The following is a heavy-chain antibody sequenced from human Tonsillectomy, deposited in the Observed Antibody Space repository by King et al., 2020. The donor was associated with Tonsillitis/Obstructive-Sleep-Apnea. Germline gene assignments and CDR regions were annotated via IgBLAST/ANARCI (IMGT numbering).Heavy chain of an antibody. CDR3: ARDLDSSGWYAVHAFDI. V-gene: IGHV3-74*01. Sequence: VQLVESGGGLVQPGGSLRLSCAASGFTFSSYWMHWVRQAPGKGLVWVSRINSDGSSTSYADSVKGRFTISRDNAKNTLYLQMNSRRAEETAVYYCARDLDSSGWYAVHAFDIWGQGTMVTVSS. CDR1: GFTFSSYW. CDR2: INSDGSST. D-gene: IGHD6-19*01. J-gene: IGHJ3*02.